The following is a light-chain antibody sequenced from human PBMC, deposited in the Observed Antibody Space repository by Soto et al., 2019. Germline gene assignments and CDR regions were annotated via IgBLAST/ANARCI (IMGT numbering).Light chain of an antibody. CDR1: QSVSNNY. V-gene: IGKV3-20*01. CDR3: QQYGSSGT. CDR2: GAS. J-gene: IGKJ1*01. Sequence: EIVLTQSPGTLSLSPGGGAPLSCRASQSVSNNYLAWYQQKPGQAPRILIYGASNRATGIPDRFSGSGSGTDFTLTISRLEPEDFAVYYCQQYGSSGTLGQGTKVDIK.